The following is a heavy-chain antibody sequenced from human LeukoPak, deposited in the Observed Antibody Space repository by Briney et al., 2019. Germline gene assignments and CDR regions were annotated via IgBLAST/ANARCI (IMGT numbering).Heavy chain of an antibody. CDR3: ARRPPTGAALDH. J-gene: IGHJ5*02. CDR1: GFTFGDYA. V-gene: IGHV3-48*01. Sequence: TGGSLRLSCTASGFTFGDYAMSWFRQAPGKGLEWISYISSSTSTINYADSVKGRFTISRDNANNSLFLQMHSLGVEDTAVYYCARRPPTGAALDHWGQGTLVTVSS. CDR2: ISSSTSTI. D-gene: IGHD6-6*01.